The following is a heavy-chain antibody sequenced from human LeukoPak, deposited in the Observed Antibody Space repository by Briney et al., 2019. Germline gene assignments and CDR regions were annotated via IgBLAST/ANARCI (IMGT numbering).Heavy chain of an antibody. Sequence: ASVKVSCKASGGTFSSYAISWVRQAPGQGLEWMGRIIPIFGTANYAQKFQGRVTITADKSTSTAYMELSSLRSEDTAVYYCARARGEGGYDPFHYYYMDVWGKGTTVTVSS. D-gene: IGHD5-12*01. J-gene: IGHJ6*03. V-gene: IGHV1-69*06. CDR1: GGTFSSYA. CDR2: IIPIFGTA. CDR3: ARARGEGGYDPFHYYYMDV.